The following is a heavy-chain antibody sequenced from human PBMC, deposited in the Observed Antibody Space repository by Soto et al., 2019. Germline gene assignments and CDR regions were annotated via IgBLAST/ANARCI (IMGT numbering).Heavy chain of an antibody. D-gene: IGHD3-3*01. V-gene: IGHV4-34*01. J-gene: IGHJ6*02. Sequence: SETLSLTCAVYGGSFSGYYWSWIRQPPGKGLEWIGEINHSGSANYNPSLKSRVTISVDTSKNQVSLKLSSVTPADTAVFYWVRGGSYDFWSGYYRGSYYYYGMDVWGQGTTVTVSS. CDR3: VRGGSYDFWSGYYRGSYYYYGMDV. CDR1: GGSFSGYY. CDR2: INHSGSA.